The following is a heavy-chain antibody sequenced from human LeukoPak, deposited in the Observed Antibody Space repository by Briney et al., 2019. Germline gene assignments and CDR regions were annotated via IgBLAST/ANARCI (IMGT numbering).Heavy chain of an antibody. D-gene: IGHD1-26*01. Sequence: SETLSLTCTVSGGSISKSFWTWIWQTPGKGLEWIGYIYYSGSIDRTLKSRATISLDTSKNQFSLKLTSVTAADTAVYYCARGGSYFAYWGQGTPVTVSS. CDR2: IYYSGS. V-gene: IGHV4-59*01. CDR1: GGSISKSF. CDR3: ARGGSYFAY. J-gene: IGHJ4*02.